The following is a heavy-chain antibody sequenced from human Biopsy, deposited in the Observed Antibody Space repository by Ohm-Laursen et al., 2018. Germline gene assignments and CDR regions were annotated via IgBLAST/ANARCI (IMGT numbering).Heavy chain of an antibody. CDR1: GFSVSDNY. V-gene: IGHV3-53*01. D-gene: IGHD2-15*01. Sequence: SLRLSCTASGFSVSDNYMSWVRQAPGKGLEWASFISSSGFQYHDDSVKGRFTITRDNSKNTLYLQMNSLIAEDTAVYYCAKDHCSGGTCYSDGPVFDFWGQGTLVTVSS. CDR2: ISSSGFQ. J-gene: IGHJ4*02. CDR3: AKDHCSGGTCYSDGPVFDF.